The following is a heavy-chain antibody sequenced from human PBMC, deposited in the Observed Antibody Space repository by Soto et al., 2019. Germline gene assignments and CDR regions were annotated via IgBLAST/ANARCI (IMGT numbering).Heavy chain of an antibody. D-gene: IGHD2-2*02. CDR3: AREGRGKKAGYNGLVSLGY. CDR2: IIPIFNST. V-gene: IGHV1-69*06. CDR1: GSRFSNYV. J-gene: IGHJ4*02. Sequence: QVQLVQSGAEVKTPGSSLKVSCMVSGSRFSNYVISWVRQAPGHGLEWLGRIIPIFNSTQYAQKFQGRVTITADKSTNTASLELSSLRSDDTAVYYCAREGRGKKAGYNGLVSLGYWGQGTLVTVSS.